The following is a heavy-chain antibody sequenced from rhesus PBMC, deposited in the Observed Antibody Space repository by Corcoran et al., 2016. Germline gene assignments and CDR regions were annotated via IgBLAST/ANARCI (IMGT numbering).Heavy chain of an antibody. CDR2: ISGSSGNT. Sequence: QVQLQESGPGLVKPSETLSLTCAVSGGSVSSSNWWSWIRQPPGKGLEWIGYISGSSGNTYYNPSLKSRVTISKDTSKNQFSLKLSSVTAADTAVYYCARGVVNFNWYFDLWGPGTPITISS. J-gene: IGHJ2*01. CDR1: GGSVSSSNW. D-gene: IGHD2-21*01. V-gene: IGHV4-65*01. CDR3: ARGVVNFNWYFDL.